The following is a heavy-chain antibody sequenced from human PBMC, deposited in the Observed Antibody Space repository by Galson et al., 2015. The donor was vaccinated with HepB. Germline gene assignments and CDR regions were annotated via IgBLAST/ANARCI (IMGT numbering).Heavy chain of an antibody. Sequence: SLRLSCAASGFIFSNYAMGWVRQAPGKGLEWVSVISGNGGSTYYADSVRGRFTVSRDNSKNTLFLEVNSLRVEDTAVYYCAKALEWELYGSCGLDVWGQGTTVTVSS. CDR2: ISGNGGST. CDR1: GFIFSNYA. CDR3: AKALEWELYGSCGLDV. V-gene: IGHV3-23*01. D-gene: IGHD3-10*01. J-gene: IGHJ6*02.